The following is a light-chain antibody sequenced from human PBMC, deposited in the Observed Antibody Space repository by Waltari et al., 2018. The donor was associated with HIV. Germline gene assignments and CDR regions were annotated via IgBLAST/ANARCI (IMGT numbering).Light chain of an antibody. CDR1: SSDIGHYTY. CDR3: SSYISTTTL. Sequence: QSAPTQPASVSGSPGQSLTISCPGTSSDIGHYTYVSWYQQSPGKAPKLMIYEVSNRPSGVSNRFSGSKSGNTASLTISGLQAEDEADYYCSSYISTTTLFGTGTKVTVL. V-gene: IGLV2-14*01. J-gene: IGLJ1*01. CDR2: EVS.